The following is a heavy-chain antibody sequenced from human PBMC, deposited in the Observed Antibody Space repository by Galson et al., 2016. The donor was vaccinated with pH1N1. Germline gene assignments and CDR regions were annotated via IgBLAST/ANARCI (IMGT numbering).Heavy chain of an antibody. Sequence: SLRLSCAASIFTFSSYDVHWVRQAPGKGLEWVTVISNDGSHKYYAGSVKGRFTISRDNSNSTVYLQMNSLRADDTAVYYCARAVFYDVDLEAYYFDFWGQGTLVTVSS. J-gene: IGHJ4*02. CDR1: IFTFSSYD. CDR3: ARAVFYDVDLEAYYFDF. D-gene: IGHD5-12*01. V-gene: IGHV3-30*04. CDR2: ISNDGSHK.